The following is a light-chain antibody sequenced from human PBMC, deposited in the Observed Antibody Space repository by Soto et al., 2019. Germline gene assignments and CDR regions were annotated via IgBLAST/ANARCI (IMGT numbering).Light chain of an antibody. CDR2: DVS. J-gene: IGLJ2*01. CDR3: SSYTSRSTLV. Sequence: QSALTQPASVSGSPGQSITISCTGTSSDVGGYNYVSWYQQHPGKAPKLMIYDVSNRPSGGSNRFSGSKSGNTASLTISGLQADDEADYYCSSYTSRSTLVFGGGTKLTVL. CDR1: SSDVGGYNY. V-gene: IGLV2-14*01.